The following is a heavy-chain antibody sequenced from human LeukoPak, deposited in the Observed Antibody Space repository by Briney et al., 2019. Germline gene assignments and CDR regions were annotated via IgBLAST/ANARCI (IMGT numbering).Heavy chain of an antibody. D-gene: IGHD4-17*01. CDR3: AIYPHDYGDYGYGQIDY. Sequence: GASVKVSCKASGYTFTSYAMNWVRQAPGQGLEWMGWINTNTGNPTYAQGFTGRFVFSLDTSVSTAYLQISSLKAEDTAVYYCAIYPHDYGDYGYGQIDYWGQGTLVSVSS. CDR1: GYTFTSYA. V-gene: IGHV7-4-1*02. J-gene: IGHJ4*02. CDR2: INTNTGNP.